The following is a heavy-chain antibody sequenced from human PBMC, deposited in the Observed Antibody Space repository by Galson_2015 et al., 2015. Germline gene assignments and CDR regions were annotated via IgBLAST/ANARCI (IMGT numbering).Heavy chain of an antibody. D-gene: IGHD2-15*01. CDR3: ARDLGAYCSGGSCYVGWFDP. Sequence: SLRLSCAASGFTFSSYGMHWVRQAPGKGLEWVAVIWYDGSNKYYADSVKGRFTISRDNSKNTLYLQMNSLRAEDTAVYYCARDLGAYCSGGSCYVGWFDPWGQGTLVTVSS. V-gene: IGHV3-33*01. J-gene: IGHJ5*02. CDR1: GFTFSSYG. CDR2: IWYDGSNK.